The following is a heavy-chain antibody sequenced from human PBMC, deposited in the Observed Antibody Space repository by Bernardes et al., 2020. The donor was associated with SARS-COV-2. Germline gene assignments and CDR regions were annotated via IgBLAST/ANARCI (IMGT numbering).Heavy chain of an antibody. V-gene: IGHV3-30-3*01. D-gene: IGHD1-26*01. CDR3: ARGFGGSYWGVDY. J-gene: IGHJ4*02. CDR1: GFTFSSYA. CDR2: ISYDGSNK. Sequence: GGSLRLSCAASGFTFSSYAMHWVRQAPGKGLEWVAVISYDGSNKYYADSVKGRFTISRDNSKNTLYLQMNSLRAEDTAVYYCARGFGGSYWGVDYWGQGTLVTVSS.